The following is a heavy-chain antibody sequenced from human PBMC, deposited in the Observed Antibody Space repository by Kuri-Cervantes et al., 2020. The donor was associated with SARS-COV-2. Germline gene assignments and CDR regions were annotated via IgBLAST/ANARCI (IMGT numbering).Heavy chain of an antibody. CDR3: ARHYDFWSGYGAWFDP. J-gene: IGHJ5*02. CDR2: IYYSGST. D-gene: IGHD3-3*01. Sequence: SETLSLTCTVSGGSISSSSYYWGWIRQPPGKGLEWIGSIYYSGSTYYNPSLKSRVTISVDTSKNQLSLKLSSVTAADTAVYYCARHYDFWSGYGAWFDPWGQGTLVTVSS. CDR1: GGSISSSSYY. V-gene: IGHV4-39*01.